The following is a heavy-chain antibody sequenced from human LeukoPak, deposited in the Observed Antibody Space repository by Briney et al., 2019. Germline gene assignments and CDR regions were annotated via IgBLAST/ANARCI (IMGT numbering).Heavy chain of an antibody. V-gene: IGHV3-21*04. Sequence: GGSLRLSCAASGFTFSSYSMNWVRQAPGKGLEWVSSISSSSSYIYYADSVKGRFTISRDNSKNTLYLQMNRLRAEDTAVYYCAKERSPYYDILVTVIGAWFDPWGQGTLVTVSS. CDR1: GFTFSSYS. D-gene: IGHD3-9*01. CDR3: AKERSPYYDILVTVIGAWFDP. J-gene: IGHJ5*02. CDR2: ISSSSSYI.